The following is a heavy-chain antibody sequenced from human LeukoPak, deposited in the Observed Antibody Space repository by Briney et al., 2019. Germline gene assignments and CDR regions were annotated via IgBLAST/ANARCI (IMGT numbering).Heavy chain of an antibody. V-gene: IGHV3-23*01. Sequence: GGSLRLSCAASGFTFNNDAMTWVRQAPGRGLEWVSHISGSGTATYYTDSVKGRFTISKDDSRNRLFLQMNSLRAEDTAVYYCAKDLWFGDPGYFDYWGQGTLVTVSS. CDR3: AKDLWFGDPGYFDY. CDR2: ISGSGTAT. J-gene: IGHJ4*02. CDR1: GFTFNNDA. D-gene: IGHD3-10*01.